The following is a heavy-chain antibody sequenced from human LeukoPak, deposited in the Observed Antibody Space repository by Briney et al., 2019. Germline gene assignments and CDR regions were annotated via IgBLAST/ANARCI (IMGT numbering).Heavy chain of an antibody. Sequence: SVKVSCRASGGTFSSYAISWVRQAPGQGLEWMGGIIPIFGTANYAQKFQGRVTITADESTSTAYMELSSLRSEDTAVYYCARVMRRYSGYDRGRVDYYYYYYMDVWGKGTTVTIFS. J-gene: IGHJ6*03. CDR2: IIPIFGTA. CDR3: ARVMRRYSGYDRGRVDYYYYYYMDV. V-gene: IGHV1-69*13. CDR1: GGTFSSYA. D-gene: IGHD5-12*01.